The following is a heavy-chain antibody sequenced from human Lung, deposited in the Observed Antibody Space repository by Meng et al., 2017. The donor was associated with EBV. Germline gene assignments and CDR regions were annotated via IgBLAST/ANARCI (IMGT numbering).Heavy chain of an antibody. CDR2: IYWDDDK. CDR3: AHRHRLRDFDY. V-gene: IGHV2-5*02. J-gene: IGHJ4*02. Sequence: TWKECGPPLVQPTQTLKLPCTFSGFSASTRGVGAGGNRQARVEALESLALIYWDDDKRYSPSLKNRLTITKDTSKNQVVLTLTNIDPVDTATYYCAHRHRLRDFDYWGQGTLVTVSS. D-gene: IGHD4-17*01. CDR1: GFSASTRGVG.